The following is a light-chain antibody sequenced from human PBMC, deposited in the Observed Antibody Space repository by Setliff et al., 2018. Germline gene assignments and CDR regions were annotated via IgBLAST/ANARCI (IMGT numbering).Light chain of an antibody. CDR2: DVS. CDR3: SSYAGSSTLYV. Sequence: QSALTQPASVSGSPGQSITISCTGTSSDVGGYNYVSWYQQHPGKAPKLMIYDVSNRPSGVSNRFSGSKSANTASLTISGLQAEDEADYYCSSYAGSSTLYVFGTGT. CDR1: SSDVGGYNY. J-gene: IGLJ1*01. V-gene: IGLV2-14*03.